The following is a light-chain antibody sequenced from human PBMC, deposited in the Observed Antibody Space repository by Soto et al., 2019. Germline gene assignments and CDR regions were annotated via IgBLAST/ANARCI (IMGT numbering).Light chain of an antibody. CDR2: GAS. Sequence: DSVFTQSPATLSLSPGQTATLSCRASQSVSSYLAWYQQKAGQAPRLLIYGASSRPTGIPDRFSGSGSGTDFTLTISRLEPEDFAVYYCQQYGSSSTFGQGTRLEIK. CDR3: QQYGSSST. V-gene: IGKV3-20*01. J-gene: IGKJ5*01. CDR1: QSVSSY.